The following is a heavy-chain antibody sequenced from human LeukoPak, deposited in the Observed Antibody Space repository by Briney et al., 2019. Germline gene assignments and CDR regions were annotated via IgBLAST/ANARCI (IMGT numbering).Heavy chain of an antibody. CDR3: ARDNMGVGSGWYKFDP. J-gene: IGHJ5*02. V-gene: IGHV1-46*01. CDR2: INPSGGST. Sequence: VASVKVSCKASGYTFTIYYMHWVRQAPGQGLEWMGIINPSGGSTSYAQKFQGRVTMTRDTSTSTVYMELSSLRSEDTAVYYCARDNMGVGSGWYKFDPWGQGTLVTVSS. CDR1: GYTFTIYY. D-gene: IGHD6-19*01.